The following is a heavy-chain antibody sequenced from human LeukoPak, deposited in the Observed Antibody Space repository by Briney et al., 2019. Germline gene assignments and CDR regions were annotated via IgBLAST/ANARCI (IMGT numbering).Heavy chain of an antibody. Sequence: PSETLSLTCTVSGGSISSSSYYWGWIRQPPGKGLEWIGSMYSSGSTYYNPSLKSRVTISVDTSKDQFSLKLSSVTAADTAVYYCARSGSGYLRYYFDYWGQGTLVTVSS. CDR1: GGSISSSSYY. D-gene: IGHD5-12*01. CDR2: MYSSGST. J-gene: IGHJ4*02. CDR3: ARSGSGYLRYYFDY. V-gene: IGHV4-39*07.